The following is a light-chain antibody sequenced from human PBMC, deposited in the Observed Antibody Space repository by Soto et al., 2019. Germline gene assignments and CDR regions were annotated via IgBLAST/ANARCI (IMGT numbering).Light chain of an antibody. V-gene: IGLV2-8*01. Sequence: QSALTQPPSASGSHGQSVAISCTGTSSDVGGYDFVSWYQQHPGKAPRLVIYEVTKRPSGIADRFSGSKSGNTASLTVSGLQAEDEADYYCSSYAGNRHFYVFGTGTKVTVL. J-gene: IGLJ1*01. CDR2: EVT. CDR1: SSDVGGYDF. CDR3: SSYAGNRHFYV.